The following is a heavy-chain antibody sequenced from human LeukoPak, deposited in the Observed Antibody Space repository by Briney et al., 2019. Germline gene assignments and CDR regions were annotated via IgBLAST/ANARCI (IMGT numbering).Heavy chain of an antibody. D-gene: IGHD1-26*01. V-gene: IGHV3-48*03. J-gene: IGHJ4*02. Sequence: GGSLRLSCAASGFTFSSYEMNWVRQAPGKGLEWVSYISYSGSTKYYADSVKGRFTISRDNAKNSLYLQMNSLRAEDTAVYYCAKGSSGSYQSSDYWGQGTLVTVSS. CDR2: ISYSGSTK. CDR3: AKGSSGSYQSSDY. CDR1: GFTFSSYE.